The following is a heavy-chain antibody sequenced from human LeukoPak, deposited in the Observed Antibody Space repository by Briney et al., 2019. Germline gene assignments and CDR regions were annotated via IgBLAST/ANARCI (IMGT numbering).Heavy chain of an antibody. CDR3: ARERVVSSSSSGFDY. V-gene: IGHV3-30*02. J-gene: IGHJ4*02. CDR2: IRYDGSNQ. CDR1: GFTFTSCG. Sequence: GGSLRLSCAAPGFTFTSCGMHWVRQAPGKGLEWVAFIRYDGSNQYYADSVKGRFTISRDNSKNTLYLQMNSLRAEDTAVYYCARERVVSSSSSGFDYWGQGTLVTVSS. D-gene: IGHD6-6*01.